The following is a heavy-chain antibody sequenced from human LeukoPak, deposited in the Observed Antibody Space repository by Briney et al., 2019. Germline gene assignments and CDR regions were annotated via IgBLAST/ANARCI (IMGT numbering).Heavy chain of an antibody. CDR1: GGSISPNN. CDR2: IFANGNT. J-gene: IGHJ5*02. D-gene: IGHD6-13*01. Sequence: SETPSLTCIVSGGSISPNNWSWFRQPAGKGLEWIGRIFANGNTNFNPSLKSRVTMSVDTSKNQFSLQLNSVTPEDTAVYYCARVSSSWSNWFDPWGQGTLVTVSS. CDR3: ARVSSSWSNWFDP. V-gene: IGHV4-4*07.